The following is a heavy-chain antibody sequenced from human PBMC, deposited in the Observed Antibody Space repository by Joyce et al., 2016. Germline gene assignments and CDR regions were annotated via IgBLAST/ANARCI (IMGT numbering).Heavy chain of an antibody. CDR1: GYTFTTFY. Sequence: QVTLVQSGAEVKKPGASVKVSCKLSGYTFTTFYVHWVRQAPGQGLECVGGIDPKSGATDYAQRFQGRVRMTRDTSISTAYMELGGLRSDDTAMYYCLFGGTDWGQGTLVTVSS. D-gene: IGHD3-10*01. CDR2: IDPKSGAT. V-gene: IGHV1-2*02. CDR3: LFGGTD. J-gene: IGHJ4*02.